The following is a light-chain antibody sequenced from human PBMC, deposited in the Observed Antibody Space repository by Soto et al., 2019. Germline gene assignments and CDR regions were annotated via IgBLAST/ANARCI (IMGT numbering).Light chain of an antibody. CDR2: RNN. J-gene: IGLJ2*01. Sequence: QSVLTQPPSASGTPGQRVTISCSGSSSSIGSNYVYRYQQLPGTAPKLLIYRNNQRPSGVPDRFSGSKSGTSASLAISGLRSEDDADYYCAAWDDSLSGVVFGGGTKLTVL. V-gene: IGLV1-47*01. CDR3: AAWDDSLSGVV. CDR1: SSSIGSNY.